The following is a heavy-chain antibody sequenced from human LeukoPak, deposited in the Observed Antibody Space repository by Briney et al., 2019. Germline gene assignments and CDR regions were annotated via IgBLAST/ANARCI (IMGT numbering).Heavy chain of an antibody. J-gene: IGHJ4*02. Sequence: ASVKVSCKASGYTFTSYDINWVRQATGQGLEWMGWMNPNSGNTGYAQKFQGRVTMTRNTSISIAYMELSSRRSEDTAVYYCARADSSSWYYFDYWGQGTLVTVSS. D-gene: IGHD6-13*01. CDR3: ARADSSSWYYFDY. CDR1: GYTFTSYD. CDR2: MNPNSGNT. V-gene: IGHV1-8*01.